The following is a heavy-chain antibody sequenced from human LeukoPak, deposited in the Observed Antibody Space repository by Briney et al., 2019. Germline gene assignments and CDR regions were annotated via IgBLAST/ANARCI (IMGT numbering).Heavy chain of an antibody. CDR2: INHSGTT. V-gene: IGHV4-34*01. D-gene: IGHD3-16*01. CDR1: VGSFSGYY. Sequence: SETLSLTCAVYVGSFSGYYSSWILQPPGKELEWIGEINHSGTTNYNPSLKSRVTMSVDTSKKQFSLKLSSVTAADTAVYYCARSVDVVTFGTGYYYYYLDVWGQGTPVTVSS. J-gene: IGHJ6*03. CDR3: ARSVDVVTFGTGYYYYYLDV.